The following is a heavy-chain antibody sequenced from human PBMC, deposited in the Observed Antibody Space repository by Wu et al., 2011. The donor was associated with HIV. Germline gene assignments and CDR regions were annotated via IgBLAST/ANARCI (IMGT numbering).Heavy chain of an antibody. CDR1: GYTFSSYG. CDR2: IIPLFGTA. Sequence: QVQLVQSGAEVKKPGASVKVSCKSSGYTFSSYGISWVRQAPGQGLEWMGGIIPLFGTANYAQKFQGRVTITTDKSTSTAYMELSSLRSEDTAVYYCARGEYSSAFYYYYMDVWGKGTTVTVSS. CDR3: ARGEYSSAFYYYYMDV. V-gene: IGHV1-69*05. J-gene: IGHJ6*03. D-gene: IGHD6-19*01.